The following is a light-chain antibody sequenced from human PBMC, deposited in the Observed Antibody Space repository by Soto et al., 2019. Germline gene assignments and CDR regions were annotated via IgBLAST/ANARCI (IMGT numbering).Light chain of an antibody. CDR2: GAS. CDR3: QQYNNWPLT. CDR1: QSVSSY. Sequence: EIVMTQSPATLSVSPGDRATLSCRASQSVSSYLAWYQHKPGQAPRLLIYGASTRATGVPARLSGSGSGTQFTLTISSLQSEDFALYYCQQYNNWPLTFGGGTKVEIK. V-gene: IGKV3-15*01. J-gene: IGKJ4*01.